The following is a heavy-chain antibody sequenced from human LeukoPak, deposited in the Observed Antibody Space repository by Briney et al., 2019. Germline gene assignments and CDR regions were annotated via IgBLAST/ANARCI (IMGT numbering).Heavy chain of an antibody. Sequence: SETLSLTCTVSGGPIRSYYWSWIRQPPGKGLEWVGYIFYSGTTDSNPSLKSRVTISVDTSKNQFSLKLSSVTAADTAVYYRARTYCSGGSCHFDYWGQGTLVTVSS. D-gene: IGHD2-15*01. CDR1: GGPIRSYY. CDR3: ARTYCSGGSCHFDY. J-gene: IGHJ4*02. V-gene: IGHV4-59*08. CDR2: IFYSGTT.